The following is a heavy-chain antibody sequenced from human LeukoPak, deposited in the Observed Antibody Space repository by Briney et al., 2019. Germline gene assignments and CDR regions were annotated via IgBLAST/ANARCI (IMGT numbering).Heavy chain of an antibody. CDR2: IYYNTGST. CDR3: AREGVGATQFDF. Sequence: PSETLSLTCTVSGGSISGGSYYWSWVPQPPGKGLEWIGYIYYNTGSTTYTPSLKSRVTISLDTSKNQCSLTLRSVTTPDTTVYYCAREGVGATQFDFWGQGNLVAVSS. V-gene: IGHV4-61*01. D-gene: IGHD1-26*01. CDR1: GGSISGGSYY. J-gene: IGHJ4*02.